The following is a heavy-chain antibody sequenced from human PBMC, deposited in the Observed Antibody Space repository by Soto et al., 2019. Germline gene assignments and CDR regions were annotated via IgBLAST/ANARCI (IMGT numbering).Heavy chain of an antibody. CDR1: GFTFSSYA. D-gene: IGHD5-18*01. J-gene: IGHJ3*02. CDR2: ISYDGSNK. Sequence: QVQLVESGGGVVQPGRSLRLSCAASGFTFSSYAMHWVRQAPGKGLEWVAVISYDGSNKYYVDSVKGRFTISRDNSKNTLYLQMNSLRAEDTAVYYCARFPPAPSYGAGAFDIWGQGTMVTVSS. CDR3: ARFPPAPSYGAGAFDI. V-gene: IGHV3-30-3*01.